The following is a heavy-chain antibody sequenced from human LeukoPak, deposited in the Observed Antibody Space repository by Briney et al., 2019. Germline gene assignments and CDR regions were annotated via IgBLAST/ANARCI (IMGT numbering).Heavy chain of an antibody. CDR3: ARGGSSRAPAEYFQH. J-gene: IGHJ1*01. V-gene: IGHV4-30-2*01. Sequence: KPSQTLSLTCTVSGGSISSGGYYWSWIRQPPGKGLEWIGYIYHSGSTYYNPSLKSRVTISVDRSKNQFSLKLSSVTAADTAVYYCARGGSSRAPAEYFQHWGQGTLVTVSS. CDR1: GGSISSGGYY. D-gene: IGHD6-13*01. CDR2: IYHSGST.